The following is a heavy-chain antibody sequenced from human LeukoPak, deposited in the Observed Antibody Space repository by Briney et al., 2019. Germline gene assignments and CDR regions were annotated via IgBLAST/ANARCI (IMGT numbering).Heavy chain of an antibody. J-gene: IGHJ6*03. V-gene: IGHV4-61*02. D-gene: IGHD2-2*01. CDR3: AREGDDIVVVPAYYMDV. CDR2: IYTSGST. CDR1: GGSISSGSYY. Sequence: SQTLSLTCTVSGGSISSGSYYWSWIRQPAGKGLEWIGRIYTSGSTNYNPSLKSRVTISVDTSKNQFSLKLSSVTAADTAVYYCAREGDDIVVVPAYYMDVWGKGTTVTVSS.